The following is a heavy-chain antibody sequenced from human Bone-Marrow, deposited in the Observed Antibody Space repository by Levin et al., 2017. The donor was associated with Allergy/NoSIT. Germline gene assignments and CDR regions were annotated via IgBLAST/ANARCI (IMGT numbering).Heavy chain of an antibody. V-gene: IGHV3-74*01. CDR2: INSDGSST. Sequence: GESLKISCAASGFTFSSYWMHWVRQAPGKGLVWVSRINSDGSSTSYADSVKGRFTISRDNAKNTLYLQMNSLRAEDTAVYYCARRVLLWFGESKKRFDPPYYYYDGMDVWGQGTTVTVSS. CDR3: ARRVLLWFGESKKRFDPPYYYYDGMDV. CDR1: GFTFSSYW. D-gene: IGHD3-10*01. J-gene: IGHJ6*02.